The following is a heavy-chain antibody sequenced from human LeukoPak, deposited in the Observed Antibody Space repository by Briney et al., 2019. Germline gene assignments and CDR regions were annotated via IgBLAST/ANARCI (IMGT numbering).Heavy chain of an antibody. Sequence: SETLSLTCTVSGGSISSYYWGWIRQPPGKGLEWIGSIYYSGSTYYNPSLKSRVTISVDTSKNQFSLKLSSVTAADTAVYYCARDGIYDSVDWGQGTLVTVSS. J-gene: IGHJ4*02. V-gene: IGHV4-39*07. CDR2: IYYSGST. CDR3: ARDGIYDSVD. D-gene: IGHD3-22*01. CDR1: GGSISSYY.